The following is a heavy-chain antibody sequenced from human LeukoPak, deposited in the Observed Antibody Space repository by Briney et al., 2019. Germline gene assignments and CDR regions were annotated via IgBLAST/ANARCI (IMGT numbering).Heavy chain of an antibody. CDR2: IYTSGST. CDR3: ARGRVSGTTLYFDY. J-gene: IGHJ4*02. Sequence: SQTLSLTCTVSGGSISSGSYYWSWIRQPAGKGLEWIGRIYTSGSTNYNPSLKSRVTISVDTSKNQFSLKLSSVTAADTAVYYCARGRVSGTTLYFDYWGQGTLFTVSS. CDR1: GGSISSGSYY. D-gene: IGHD1-1*01. V-gene: IGHV4-61*02.